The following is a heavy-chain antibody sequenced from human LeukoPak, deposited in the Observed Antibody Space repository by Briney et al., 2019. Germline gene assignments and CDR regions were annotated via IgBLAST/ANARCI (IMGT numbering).Heavy chain of an antibody. D-gene: IGHD7-27*01. CDR2: ISDDGSYT. V-gene: IGHV3-74*03. Sequence: PGGSLRLSCEASGFSFSRHWMPWVRQAPGKGLVWVSRISDDGSYTANVDSVEGRFITSRDNVRNTLYLHMDGLRAEDTAVCYCASFGISWGSAYWGQGTLVTVSS. CDR1: GFSFSRHW. CDR3: ASFGISWGSAY. J-gene: IGHJ4*02.